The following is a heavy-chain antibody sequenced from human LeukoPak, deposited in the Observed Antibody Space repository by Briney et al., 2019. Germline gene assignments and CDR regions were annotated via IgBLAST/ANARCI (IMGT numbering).Heavy chain of an antibody. CDR1: GFSLSSYA. Sequence: GGSLRLSCTVSGFSLSSYALSWVRRAPGKGLEWVSATSSSDAGKYYADSVRGRFTISRDNSRNTMYLQMNSLRAEDTAVYYCARESCSGGSCQFDPWGQGTLVTVSS. V-gene: IGHV3-23*01. D-gene: IGHD2-15*01. J-gene: IGHJ5*02. CDR3: ARESCSGGSCQFDP. CDR2: TSSSDAGK.